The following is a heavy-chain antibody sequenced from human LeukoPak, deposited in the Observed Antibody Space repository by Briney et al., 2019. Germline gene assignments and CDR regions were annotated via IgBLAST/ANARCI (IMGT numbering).Heavy chain of an antibody. Sequence: GASVKVSCKASGYIFTSNYIHWVRQAPGQGLEWMGMIYPRDGSTSYAQRFQDRVTVTRDMSTSTVHMELSGLRSEDTAVYYCARDQEGFDYWGQGTQVTVSS. CDR1: GYIFTSNY. CDR3: ARDQEGFDY. J-gene: IGHJ4*02. CDR2: IYPRDGST. V-gene: IGHV1-46*01.